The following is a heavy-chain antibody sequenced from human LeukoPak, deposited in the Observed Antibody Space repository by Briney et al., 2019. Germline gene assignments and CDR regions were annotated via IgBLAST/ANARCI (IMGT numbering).Heavy chain of an antibody. Sequence: SQTLSLICTVSGGSISSGSYYWSWIRQPAGKGLEWIGRIYTSGSTNYNPSLKSRVTISVDTSKNQFSLKLSSVTAADTAVYYCARAQHYDFWLHVWGKGTTVTVSS. D-gene: IGHD3-3*01. J-gene: IGHJ6*04. V-gene: IGHV4-61*02. CDR3: ARAQHYDFWLHV. CDR1: GGSISSGSYY. CDR2: IYTSGST.